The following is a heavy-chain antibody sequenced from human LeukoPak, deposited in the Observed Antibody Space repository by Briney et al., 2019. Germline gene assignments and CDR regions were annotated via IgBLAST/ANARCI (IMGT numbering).Heavy chain of an antibody. CDR3: ITPLPYSAQ. V-gene: IGHV3-15*07. D-gene: IGHD2-21*01. CDR1: GFTFTSYS. J-gene: IGHJ4*02. CDR2: IKPKTDGETT. Sequence: GGSLRLSCAASGFTFTSYSMNWVRQAPGKGLEWVGRIKPKTDGETTEYAAPVKDRFSISRDDSKSMMYLQMNSLKTEDTAVYYCITPLPYSAQGGQGTLVTVSS.